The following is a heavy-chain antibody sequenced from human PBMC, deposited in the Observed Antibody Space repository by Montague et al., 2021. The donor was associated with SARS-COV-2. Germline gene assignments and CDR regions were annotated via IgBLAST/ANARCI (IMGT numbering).Heavy chain of an antibody. V-gene: IGHV4-39*01. CDR2: IFYSGST. J-gene: IGHJ4*02. CDR1: GGSISSGGYY. CDR3: ASQPIPVTGSGEFDY. D-gene: IGHD6-19*01. Sequence: SETLSLTCTVSGGSISSGGYYWSWIRQHPGKGLEWIGSIFYSGSTYYNSSLKSRVSISVDTSKNQFSLRLRSVTAADTAVYYCASQPIPVTGSGEFDYWGPGTLVTVSS.